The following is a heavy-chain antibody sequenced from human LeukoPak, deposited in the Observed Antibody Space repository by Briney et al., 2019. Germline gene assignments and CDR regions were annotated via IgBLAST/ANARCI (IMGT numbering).Heavy chain of an antibody. J-gene: IGHJ4*02. D-gene: IGHD3-22*01. CDR1: GFTVSSYS. Sequence: GGSLRLSCVVSGFTVSSYSMHWVRQAPGKGLEWVAVISYDGSNKYYADSVKGRFTISRDNSKNTLYLQMNSLRAEDTAVYYCAKDRSSGSDYWGQGTLVTVSS. CDR3: AKDRSSGSDY. CDR2: ISYDGSNK. V-gene: IGHV3-30*04.